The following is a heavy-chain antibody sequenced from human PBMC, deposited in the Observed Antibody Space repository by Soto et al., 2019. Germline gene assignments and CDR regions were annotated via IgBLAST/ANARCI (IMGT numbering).Heavy chain of an antibody. CDR3: ARELLVRGVPQDYYGMDV. D-gene: IGHD3-10*01. Sequence: SVKVSCKASGGTFSSYAISWVRQAPGQGLEWMGGIIPIFGTANYAQKFQGRVTITADKSTSTAYMELSSLRSENTAVYYCARELLVRGVPQDYYGMDVWGQGPTVTVSS. V-gene: IGHV1-69*06. J-gene: IGHJ6*02. CDR2: IIPIFGTA. CDR1: GGTFSSYA.